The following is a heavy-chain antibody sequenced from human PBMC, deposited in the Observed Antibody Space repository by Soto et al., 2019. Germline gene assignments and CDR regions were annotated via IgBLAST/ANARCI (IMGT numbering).Heavy chain of an antibody. CDR2: INHSGFT. CDR3: AIATVKGGATLFAS. Sequence: LSLTCAVSDGSFRGYYWSWIRQPPEKGLEWIGEINHSGFTNYNPSLKSRVTISRDTSKNQFSLKLNSVTAADSAVYYCAIATVKGGATLFASGGQEPLVTVSS. CDR1: DGSFRGYY. V-gene: IGHV4-34*01. J-gene: IGHJ4*02. D-gene: IGHD1-26*01.